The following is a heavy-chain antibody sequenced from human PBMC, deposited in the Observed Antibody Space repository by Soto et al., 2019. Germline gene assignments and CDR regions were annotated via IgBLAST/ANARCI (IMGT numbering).Heavy chain of an antibody. J-gene: IGHJ6*03. CDR2: ISSSSSYI. D-gene: IGHD6-13*01. V-gene: IGHV3-21*01. CDR1: GFTFSSYS. CDR3: VRGGGSSWYVGGYYYYYMDV. Sequence: EVQLVESGGGLVKPGGSLRLSCAASGFTFSSYSMNWVRQAPGKGLEWVSSISSSSSYIYYADSVKGRFTISRDNAKNSLYLQMNSLRAEDTAVYYCVRGGGSSWYVGGYYYYYMDVWGKGTTVTVSS.